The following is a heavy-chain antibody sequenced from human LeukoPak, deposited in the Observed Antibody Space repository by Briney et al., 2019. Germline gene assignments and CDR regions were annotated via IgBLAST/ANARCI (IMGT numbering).Heavy chain of an antibody. CDR2: IYHSGRT. Sequence: SETLSLTCTVSGGSIINYYWSWVRQPPGKGLEWNGFIYHSGRTNYNPSLKSRVTVSVDTSKNQFSLNLSSVTAADTAVYYCARHRETAAGMMDYWGQGTLVTVSS. J-gene: IGHJ4*02. V-gene: IGHV4-59*08. CDR3: ARHRETAAGMMDY. D-gene: IGHD6-13*01. CDR1: GGSIINYY.